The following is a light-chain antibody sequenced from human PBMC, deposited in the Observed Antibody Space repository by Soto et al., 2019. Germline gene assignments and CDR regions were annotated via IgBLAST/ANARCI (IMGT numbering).Light chain of an antibody. V-gene: IGKV3-15*01. CDR3: QHYNDWPPTWT. Sequence: EIEMTQSPATLSVSPGERATLTCWASQSVSSKLAWYQQKPGQAPRVLIYGASTRATGIPARFSGSGSGTEFTLTITGLQSEDFAVYFCQHYNDWPPTWTFGQGTKVEIK. J-gene: IGKJ1*01. CDR1: QSVSSK. CDR2: GAS.